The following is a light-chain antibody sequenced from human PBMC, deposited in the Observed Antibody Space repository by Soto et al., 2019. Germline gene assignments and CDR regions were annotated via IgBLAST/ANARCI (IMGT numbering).Light chain of an antibody. V-gene: IGLV2-8*01. Sequence: QSALTQPPSASGSPGQSVTISCTGTKSDIGVYDFVSWYQHHPGKAPRLTIYEVVQRPSGVPDRFSGSKSGNTASLTVSGLQAADEADYFCKSYAGSNTYVFGSGTKVTAL. CDR1: KSDIGVYDF. J-gene: IGLJ1*01. CDR3: KSYAGSNTYV. CDR2: EVV.